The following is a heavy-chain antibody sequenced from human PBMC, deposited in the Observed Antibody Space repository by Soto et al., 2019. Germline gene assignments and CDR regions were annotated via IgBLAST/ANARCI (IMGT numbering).Heavy chain of an antibody. J-gene: IGHJ3*02. CDR2: IWYDGSNK. CDR3: ARDLLGYCSGGSCYEWVGPDAFDI. D-gene: IGHD2-15*01. V-gene: IGHV3-33*01. Sequence: GGSLRLSCAASGFTFSSYGMHWVRQAPGKGLEWVAVIWYDGSNKYYADSVKGRFTISRDNSKNTLYLQMNSLRAEDTAVYYCARDLLGYCSGGSCYEWVGPDAFDIWGQGTMVTVSS. CDR1: GFTFSSYG.